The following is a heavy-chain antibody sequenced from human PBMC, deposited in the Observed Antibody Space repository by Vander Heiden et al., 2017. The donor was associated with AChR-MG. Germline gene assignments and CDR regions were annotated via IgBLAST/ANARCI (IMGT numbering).Heavy chain of an antibody. Sequence: QVQLVQSGAEVKKPGSSVKVSCKASGGPFSSYASSWVRQAPGQGLEWMGGIIPIFGTANYAQKFQGRVTITADESTSTAYMELSSLRSEDTAVYYCARDPVVPAAPGRFTFDIWGQGTMVTVSS. J-gene: IGHJ3*02. CDR3: ARDPVVPAAPGRFTFDI. V-gene: IGHV1-69*01. CDR1: GGPFSSYA. D-gene: IGHD2-2*01. CDR2: IIPIFGTA.